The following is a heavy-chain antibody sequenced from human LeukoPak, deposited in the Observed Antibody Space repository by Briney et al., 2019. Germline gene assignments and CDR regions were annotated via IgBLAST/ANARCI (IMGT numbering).Heavy chain of an antibody. CDR1: GDSISTGSHY. Sequence: PSGTLSLTCTVSGDSISTGSHYWGWIRQPPGKGLEWIGRIYFSGSTYYNPSLKSRVTISVNTSKNQFSLNLSSVTAADTAVYYCARETGTVSWGQGTLVTVSS. J-gene: IGHJ5*02. CDR3: ARETGTVS. D-gene: IGHD3-9*01. CDR2: IYFSGST. V-gene: IGHV4-39*01.